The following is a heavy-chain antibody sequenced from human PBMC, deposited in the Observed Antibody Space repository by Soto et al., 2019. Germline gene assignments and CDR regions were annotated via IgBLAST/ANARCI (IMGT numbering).Heavy chain of an antibody. J-gene: IGHJ4*02. CDR3: AHRAVLCSGGTCYSQPFDF. CDR2: IYWDDDK. Sequence: QITLKESGPTLGKPTQTLTLTCTFSGFSLTTTGVGVGWIRQPPGKALEWLAIIYWDDDKRYSPSLKSRLTIPNDPSKTTVVLTMTTMDPVATATYFCAHRAVLCSGGTCYSQPFDFWGQGTLVTVSS. D-gene: IGHD2-15*01. CDR1: GFSLTTTGVG. V-gene: IGHV2-5*02.